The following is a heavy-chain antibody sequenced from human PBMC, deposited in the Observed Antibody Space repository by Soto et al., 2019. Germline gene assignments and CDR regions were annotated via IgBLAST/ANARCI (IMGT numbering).Heavy chain of an antibody. CDR3: AKDLGTDSGYYTYFDY. V-gene: IGHV3-23*01. Sequence: EVQLLESGGGLVQPGGSLRLSCAASGFTFSSYAMSWVRQAPGKGLEWVSAISGSGGSTYYADSVKGRFTISRDNSKNTLYLQMNSLRAEDTAVYYCAKDLGTDSGYYTYFDYWGQGTLVTVSS. D-gene: IGHD3-3*01. CDR1: GFTFSSYA. J-gene: IGHJ4*02. CDR2: ISGSGGST.